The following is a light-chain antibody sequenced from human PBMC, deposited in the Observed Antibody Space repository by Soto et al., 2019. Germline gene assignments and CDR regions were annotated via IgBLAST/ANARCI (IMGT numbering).Light chain of an antibody. CDR3: QQYNSYPWT. J-gene: IGKJ1*01. Sequence: DIQMTQSPSSLSAVGGDTVTITCRASQRVNGWLAWYQQKPGNAPKFLIYNVSYLESGVPSRFSGSGSGTRFTLTISSLQSVDFATYYCQQYNSYPWTFGQGTMVEIK. CDR2: NVS. CDR1: QRVNGW. V-gene: IGKV1-5*01.